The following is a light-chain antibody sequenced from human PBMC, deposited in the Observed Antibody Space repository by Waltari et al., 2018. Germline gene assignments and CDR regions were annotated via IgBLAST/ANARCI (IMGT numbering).Light chain of an antibody. V-gene: IGKV1-12*01. CDR2: AAS. CDR1: RGISTW. CDR3: QQANSFPIT. J-gene: IGKJ5*01. Sequence: QIPQSPSSVSPSVGDRVTITRRASRGISTWLASYQQKPGKAPKLLIYAASSLQGAVPSRFSGSGSGTEFTLTISSLQTEDFATYDCQQANSFPITFGLGTRLEIK.